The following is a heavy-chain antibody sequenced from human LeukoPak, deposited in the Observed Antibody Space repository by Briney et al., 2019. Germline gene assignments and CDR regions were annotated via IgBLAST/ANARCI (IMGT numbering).Heavy chain of an antibody. CDR1: GFTFSSYG. CDR3: ARWRGSYDSSGYPNWFDP. D-gene: IGHD3-22*01. J-gene: IGHJ5*02. V-gene: IGHV3-33*01. CDR2: IWYGGGNK. Sequence: PGRSLRLSCAASGFTFSSYGMHWVRQAPGKGLEWVAAIWYGGGNKYYADSVKGRFTISRDNSKNTLYLQMNRLRAEDTAVYYFARWRGSYDSSGYPNWFDPWGQGTLVTVSS.